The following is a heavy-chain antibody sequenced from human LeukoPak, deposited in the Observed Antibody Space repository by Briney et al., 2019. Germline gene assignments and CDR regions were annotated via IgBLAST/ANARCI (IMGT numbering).Heavy chain of an antibody. V-gene: IGHV3-33*01. CDR3: ARDGGFRSSVWLDY. CDR2: IWYDGSNK. CDR1: GFTFSSYG. Sequence: GGSLRLSCAASGFTFSSYGMHWVRQAPGKGLEWVAVIWYDGSNKYYADSVKGRFTISRDNSKNTLYLRVNSLRAEDTAVYYCARDGGFRSSVWLDYWGQGTLVTVSS. D-gene: IGHD6-6*01. J-gene: IGHJ4*02.